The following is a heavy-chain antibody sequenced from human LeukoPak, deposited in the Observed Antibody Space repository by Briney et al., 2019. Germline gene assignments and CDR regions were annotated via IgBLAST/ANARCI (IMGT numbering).Heavy chain of an antibody. CDR3: ARDLIVSDSSGYYEYYYYGMDV. CDR1: GFTFSSYG. CDR2: IWYDGSNK. Sequence: GGSLRLSCAASGFTFSSYGMHWVRQAPGKGLEWVAVIWYDGSNKYYADSVKGRFTISRDNSKNTLYLQMNSLRAEDTAVYYCARDLIVSDSSGYYEYYYYGMDVWGQGTLVTVSS. D-gene: IGHD3-22*01. J-gene: IGHJ6*02. V-gene: IGHV3-33*01.